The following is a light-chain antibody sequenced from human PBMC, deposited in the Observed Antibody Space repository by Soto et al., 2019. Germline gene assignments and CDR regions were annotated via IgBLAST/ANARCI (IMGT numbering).Light chain of an antibody. CDR1: SSDVGGYNY. J-gene: IGLJ1*01. CDR3: SSYRRGSTYV. Sequence: QSALTQPASVSGSPGQSITVSCTGTSSDVGGYNYVSWYQQHPGKAPRLLIYDVTNRPSGVSTRFSGSKSGNTASLTISGLQAEDEADYYCSSYRRGSTYVFGTGTKVTVL. V-gene: IGLV2-14*03. CDR2: DVT.